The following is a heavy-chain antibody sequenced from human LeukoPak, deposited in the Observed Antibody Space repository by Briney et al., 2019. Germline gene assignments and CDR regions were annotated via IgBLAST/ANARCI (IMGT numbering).Heavy chain of an antibody. CDR2: INPNSGGT. V-gene: IGHV1-2*02. Sequence: ASVKVTCKSSGYSFTDYYMHWVRQAPGQGLEWMGWINPNSGGTSSAQKFQGRVTMTRDTSITTVYMEVSWLTSDDTAIYYCARADRLDGGSYLIGPWGQGTLVTVSS. CDR1: GYSFTDYY. J-gene: IGHJ5*02. D-gene: IGHD2-21*01. CDR3: ARADRLDGGSYLIGP.